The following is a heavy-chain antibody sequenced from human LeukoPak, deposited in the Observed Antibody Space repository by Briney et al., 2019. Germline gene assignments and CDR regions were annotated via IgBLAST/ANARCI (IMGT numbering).Heavy chain of an antibody. V-gene: IGHV3-7*04. CDR3: ARVAVSATGAQDI. D-gene: IGHD6-19*01. CDR1: GFTLSSYW. Sequence: GSLRLSCAASGFTLSSYWMTWVRQAPGKGLEWVANIKPDGSEKTYVDSVKGRFTISRDNPQNSLYLQMNSLRGEDTAVYYCARVAVSATGAQDIWGQGTMVTVSS. J-gene: IGHJ3*02. CDR2: IKPDGSEK.